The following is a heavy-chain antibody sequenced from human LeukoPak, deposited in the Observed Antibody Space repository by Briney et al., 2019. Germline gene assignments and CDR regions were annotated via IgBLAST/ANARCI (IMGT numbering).Heavy chain of an antibody. J-gene: IGHJ4*02. Sequence: GGSLRLSCAASGFTFSDYYMSWVRQAPGKGLEWVSAISGSGGSTYYADSVKGRFTISRDNSKNTLYLQMNSLRAEDTAVYYCAKTMIVVVIRGYFDYWGQGTLVTVSS. CDR1: GFTFSDYY. D-gene: IGHD3-22*01. V-gene: IGHV3-23*01. CDR2: ISGSGGST. CDR3: AKTMIVVVIRGYFDY.